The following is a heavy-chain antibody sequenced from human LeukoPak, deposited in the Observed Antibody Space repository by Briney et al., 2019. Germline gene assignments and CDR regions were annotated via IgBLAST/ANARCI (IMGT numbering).Heavy chain of an antibody. D-gene: IGHD1-26*01. V-gene: IGHV3-48*04. Sequence: GGSLRLSCAASGFTFSTYSMNWVRQAPGKGLEWVSFISSSSSIINYVDSVRGRFTISRDNAKNSLYLQMNSLRAEDTAVYYCARDIGGSYTAIDYWGQGTLVTVSS. CDR1: GFTFSTYS. J-gene: IGHJ4*02. CDR3: ARDIGGSYTAIDY. CDR2: ISSSSSII.